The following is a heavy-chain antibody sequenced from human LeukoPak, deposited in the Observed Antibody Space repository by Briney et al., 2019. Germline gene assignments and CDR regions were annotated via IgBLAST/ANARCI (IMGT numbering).Heavy chain of an antibody. Sequence: GGSLRLSCAASGLTFSSYSMNWVRQAPGKGLEWVSAISSSSSYIYYADSGSSRFTISRDNAKNSLYLQMNRLRAEDTAVYYGARESRYYYGSGSYASPTDYWGQGTLVTVSS. CDR3: ARESRYYYGSGSYASPTDY. D-gene: IGHD3-10*01. CDR2: ISSSSSYI. CDR1: GLTFSSYS. J-gene: IGHJ4*02. V-gene: IGHV3-21*01.